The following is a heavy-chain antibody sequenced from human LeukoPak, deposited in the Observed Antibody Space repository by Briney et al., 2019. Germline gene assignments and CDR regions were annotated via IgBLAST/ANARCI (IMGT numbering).Heavy chain of an antibody. CDR3: AAEGYRAAAGTARNPGY. D-gene: IGHD6-13*01. CDR1: GFTFTSSA. CDR2: IVVGSGNT. V-gene: IGHV1-58*01. J-gene: IGHJ4*02. Sequence: ASVKLSCKASGFTFTSSAVQWVRQARGKRLEWIGCIVVGSGNTNYAQTFQERVTITRDMSTSTAYMELSSLRSEDTAVYYCAAEGYRAAAGTARNPGYWGQGTLVTVSS.